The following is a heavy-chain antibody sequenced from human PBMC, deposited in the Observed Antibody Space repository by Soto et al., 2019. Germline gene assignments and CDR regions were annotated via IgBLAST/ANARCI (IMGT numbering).Heavy chain of an antibody. Sequence: GESLKISCKGSGYSFTSYWIGWVRQMPGKGLEWMGIIYPGDSDTRYSPSFQGQVTISADKSISTAYLQWSSLKASDTAMYYCARPICSGGSCEVGLDYLGQGTLVTVSS. CDR3: ARPICSGGSCEVGLDY. D-gene: IGHD2-15*01. V-gene: IGHV5-51*01. CDR1: GYSFTSYW. J-gene: IGHJ4*02. CDR2: IYPGDSDT.